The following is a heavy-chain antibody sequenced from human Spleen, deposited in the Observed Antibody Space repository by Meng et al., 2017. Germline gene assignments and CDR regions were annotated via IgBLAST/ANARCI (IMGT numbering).Heavy chain of an antibody. J-gene: IGHJ5*02. CDR1: GDTVSSNSAA. V-gene: IGHV6-1*02. CDR3: AKTLRWGGDWFDP. CDR2: TYYRSKWYT. Sequence: QVQLQQSGPGLVKPSETLSLTCAIVGDTVSSNSAAWNWIRQSPSGGLEWLGKTYYRSKWYTNYAVSVKGRITIDADTSRNQFSLQLNSVTPDDTALYFCAKTLRWGGDWFDPWGPGTLVTVSS. D-gene: IGHD7-27*01.